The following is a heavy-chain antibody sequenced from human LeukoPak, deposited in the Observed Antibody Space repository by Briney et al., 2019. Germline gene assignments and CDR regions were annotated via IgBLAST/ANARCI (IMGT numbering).Heavy chain of an antibody. CDR2: IYYSGST. J-gene: IGHJ3*02. CDR1: GGSISSSSYY. CDR3: ATTRQITMIGGAFDI. Sequence: PSETLSLTCTVSGGSISSSSYYWGWIRQPPGKGLEWIGSIYYSGSTNYNPSLKSRVTMSVDTSKNQFSLKLSSVTAADTAVYYCATTRQITMIGGAFDIWGQGTMVTVSS. D-gene: IGHD3-10*01. V-gene: IGHV4-39*07.